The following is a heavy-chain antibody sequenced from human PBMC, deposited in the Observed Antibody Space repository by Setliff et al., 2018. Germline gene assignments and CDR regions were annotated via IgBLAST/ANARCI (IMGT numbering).Heavy chain of an antibody. CDR3: ARGGDIVVVPAAPPYYYYGMDV. CDR1: GGSITSYY. CDR2: IYANGNT. J-gene: IGHJ6*02. D-gene: IGHD2-2*01. Sequence: PSETLSLTCTVSGGSITSYYWSWIRQPVGKGLEWIGRIYANGNTNYNSSLKSRVTMSVDTSKNQFSPKLSSVTAADTAVYYCARGGDIVVVPAAPPYYYYGMDVWGQGTTVTVSS. V-gene: IGHV4-4*07.